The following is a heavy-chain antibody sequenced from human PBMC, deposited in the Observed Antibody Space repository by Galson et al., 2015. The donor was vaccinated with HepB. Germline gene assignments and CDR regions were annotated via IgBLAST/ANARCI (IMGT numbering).Heavy chain of an antibody. V-gene: IGHV3-21*01. J-gene: IGHJ5*02. CDR1: GFTFSSYS. D-gene: IGHD6-19*01. Sequence: SLRLSCAASGFTFSSYSVNWVRQAPGKGLEWVSSISSSSSYIYYADSVKGRLTISRDNAKNSLYLQMNSLRAEDTAAYYCARGSLPVAGTFNWFDPWGQGTLVTVSS. CDR2: ISSSSSYI. CDR3: ARGSLPVAGTFNWFDP.